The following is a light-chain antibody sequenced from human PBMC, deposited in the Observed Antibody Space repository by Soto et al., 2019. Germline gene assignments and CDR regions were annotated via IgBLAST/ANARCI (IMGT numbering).Light chain of an antibody. CDR2: GAS. CDR1: LSVSRN. Sequence: EIVMTQAPATLSVSPGERATLSCRASLSVSRNLAWYQQKPGQAPRLLIYGASTRATGIPARFSGSGSKTEFTLTISMLQSEDFAVYYCQQYNDWPPYTFGQGTKLELK. J-gene: IGKJ2*01. CDR3: QQYNDWPPYT. V-gene: IGKV3-15*01.